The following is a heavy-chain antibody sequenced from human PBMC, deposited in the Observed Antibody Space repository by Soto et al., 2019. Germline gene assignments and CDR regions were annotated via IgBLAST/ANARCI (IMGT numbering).Heavy chain of an antibody. V-gene: IGHV1-2*02. CDR1: GYTFTDFY. CDR2: INPNSGGT. J-gene: IGHJ4*02. D-gene: IGHD1-7*01. CDR3: ARARNWNYDY. Sequence: ASVKVSCKASGYTFTDFYMHWVRQAPGQGLEWMGWINPNSGGTNYAQKFQGRVTMTTDTSMSTAYMELNRLRSDDTAVYYCARARNWNYDYWGQGTLVTVSS.